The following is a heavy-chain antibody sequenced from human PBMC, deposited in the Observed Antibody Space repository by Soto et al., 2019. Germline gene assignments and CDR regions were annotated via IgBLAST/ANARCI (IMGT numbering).Heavy chain of an antibody. V-gene: IGHV3-33*01. CDR2: IWYDGSNK. CDR3: ARGISTEAYYYYGMDV. Sequence: QVQLVESGGGVVQPGRSLRLSCAASGFTFSSYGMHWVRQAPGKGLEWVAVIWYDGSNKYYADSVKGRFTISRDNSKNTLYLLMNSLRADDTAVYYCARGISTEAYYYYGMDVWGQGTTVTVSS. CDR1: GFTFSSYG. D-gene: IGHD4-17*01. J-gene: IGHJ6*02.